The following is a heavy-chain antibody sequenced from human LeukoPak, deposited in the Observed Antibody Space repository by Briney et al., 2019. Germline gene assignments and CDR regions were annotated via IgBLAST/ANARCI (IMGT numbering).Heavy chain of an antibody. V-gene: IGHV3-23*01. Sequence: GGSLRLSCAASGFTLSTYAMSWVRLTPGKGLEWVAATSSSDAGTYHADSVRGRFTISRDNSKNTLYLQMNSLRAEDAAVYFCAKAPVTSCRGAYCYPFDSWGQGTLVTVSS. J-gene: IGHJ4*02. CDR3: AKAPVTSCRGAYCYPFDS. D-gene: IGHD2-21*01. CDR1: GFTLSTYA. CDR2: TSSSDAGT.